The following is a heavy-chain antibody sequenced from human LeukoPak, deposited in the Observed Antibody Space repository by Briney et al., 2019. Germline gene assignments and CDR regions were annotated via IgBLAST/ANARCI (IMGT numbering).Heavy chain of an antibody. V-gene: IGHV3-21*03. CDR1: GFTFSSHG. Sequence: GGSLRLSCAASGFTFSSHGMNWFRQAPGKGLEWVSSISSISSYIYYADSVKGRFTISRDNAKNSLYLQMNSLRAEDTAVYYCARGGYSSSWSGAFDIWGQRTMVTVSS. D-gene: IGHD6-13*01. CDR3: ARGGYSSSWSGAFDI. J-gene: IGHJ3*02. CDR2: ISSISSYI.